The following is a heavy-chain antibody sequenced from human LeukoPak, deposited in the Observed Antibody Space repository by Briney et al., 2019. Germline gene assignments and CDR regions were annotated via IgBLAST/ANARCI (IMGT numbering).Heavy chain of an antibody. D-gene: IGHD3-3*01. CDR1: EFNFGNYW. Sequence: PGGPLRLSCVVSEFNFGNYWMSWVRQTPGKGLEWVAHIKQDGSQEYYVDSVKGRFTISRDSAKNSLYLQMNSLRAEDTAVYYCARGVPYDSWSGPHYSDYWGQGTLVTVSS. CDR2: IKQDGSQE. J-gene: IGHJ4*02. V-gene: IGHV3-7*01. CDR3: ARGVPYDSWSGPHYSDY.